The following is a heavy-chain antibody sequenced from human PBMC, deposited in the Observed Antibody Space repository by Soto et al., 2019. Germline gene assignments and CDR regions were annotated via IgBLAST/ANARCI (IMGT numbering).Heavy chain of an antibody. V-gene: IGHV3-21*01. CDR1: GFTFSTYS. CDR2: ISGSGNYT. Sequence: GGSLRLSCAASGFTFSTYSMNWVRQAPGKGLEWVSSISGSGNYTPYADFLRGRFTISRDNAKTSLYLQMNSLRAEDTAVYYCAREGINNYNEYYFDSWGQGTVVTVSS. CDR3: AREGINNYNEYYFDS. D-gene: IGHD4-4*01. J-gene: IGHJ4*02.